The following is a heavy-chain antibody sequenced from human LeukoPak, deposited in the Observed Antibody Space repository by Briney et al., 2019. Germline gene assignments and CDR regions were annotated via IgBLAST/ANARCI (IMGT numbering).Heavy chain of an antibody. Sequence: PGGSLRLSCSASGFTLSAYYMSWIRQAPGKGLEWLSYISSSSSYTNYADSVKGRFTMSRDNAKNSLYLQMNSLRAEDTAVYYCARGERLGPDYWGQGTLVTVSS. D-gene: IGHD6-19*01. CDR2: ISSSSSYT. V-gene: IGHV3-11*06. CDR3: ARGERLGPDY. J-gene: IGHJ4*02. CDR1: GFTLSAYY.